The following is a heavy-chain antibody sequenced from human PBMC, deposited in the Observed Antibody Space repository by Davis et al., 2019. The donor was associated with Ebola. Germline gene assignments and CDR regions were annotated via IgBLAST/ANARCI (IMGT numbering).Heavy chain of an antibody. CDR1: GFTFSSYA. CDR3: AKRAYGSGILN. CDR2: ISGSGGST. D-gene: IGHD3-10*01. J-gene: IGHJ4*02. Sequence: GESLKISCAASGFTFSSYAMSWVRQAPGKGLEWVSAISGSGGSTYYADSVKGRFTISRDNSKNTLYLQMNSLRAEDTAVYYCAKRAYGSGILNRGQGTLVTVSS. V-gene: IGHV3-23*01.